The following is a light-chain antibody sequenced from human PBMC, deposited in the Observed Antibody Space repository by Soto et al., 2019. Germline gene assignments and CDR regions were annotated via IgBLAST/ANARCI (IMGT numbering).Light chain of an antibody. CDR2: EGS. CDR1: SSDVGSYNL. V-gene: IGLV2-23*01. J-gene: IGLJ1*01. Sequence: ALTQPASVSGSPGQSITISCTGTSSDVGSYNLVSWYQQYPGKAPKLMIYEGSKRPSGVSNRFSGSKSGNTASLTISGLQAEDEADYYCCSYAGASTYVFGTGTKVTVL. CDR3: CSYAGASTYV.